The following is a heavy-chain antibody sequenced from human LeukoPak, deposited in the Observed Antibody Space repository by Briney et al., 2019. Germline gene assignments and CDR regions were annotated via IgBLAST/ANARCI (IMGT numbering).Heavy chain of an antibody. CDR2: INPSGGST. D-gene: IGHD6-13*01. CDR3: ARDGAQQLVPGY. CDR1: GGTFSSYA. Sequence: ASVKVSCKASGGTFSSYAISWVRQAPGQGLEWMGIINPSGGSTSYAQKFQGRVTMTRDTSTSTVYMELSSLRSEDTAVYYCARDGAQQLVPGYWGQGTLVTVSS. V-gene: IGHV1-46*01. J-gene: IGHJ4*02.